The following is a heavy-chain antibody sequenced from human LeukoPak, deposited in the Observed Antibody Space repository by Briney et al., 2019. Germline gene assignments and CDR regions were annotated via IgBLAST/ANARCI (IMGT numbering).Heavy chain of an antibody. J-gene: IGHJ4*02. Sequence: GASVKVSCKASGYTFTSYYMHWVRQAPGQGLEWMGIINPSGGSTSYAQKFQGRVTMTRDTSTSTVYMELSSLRSEDTAVYYCASTPQYSSSWYATSSIDYWGQGTLVTASS. CDR1: GYTFTSYY. CDR2: INPSGGST. D-gene: IGHD6-13*01. V-gene: IGHV1-46*01. CDR3: ASTPQYSSSWYATSSIDY.